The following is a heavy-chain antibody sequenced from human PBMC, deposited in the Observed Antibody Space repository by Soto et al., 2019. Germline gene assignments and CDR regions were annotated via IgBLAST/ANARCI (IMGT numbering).Heavy chain of an antibody. CDR1: GFTFNNFA. J-gene: IGHJ4*02. Sequence: EVQLLESGGGSVQPGGSLRLSCAASGFTFNNFAMSWVRQAPGKGLEWVSSISDGGGSTYYGDSVKGRFTISRDNSKNTLYLQMNSLRAEDTAVYYCARCPGEKCARNTIFGVVGEGFDYWGQGTLVTVSS. D-gene: IGHD3-3*01. V-gene: IGHV3-23*01. CDR2: ISDGGGST. CDR3: ARCPGEKCARNTIFGVVGEGFDY.